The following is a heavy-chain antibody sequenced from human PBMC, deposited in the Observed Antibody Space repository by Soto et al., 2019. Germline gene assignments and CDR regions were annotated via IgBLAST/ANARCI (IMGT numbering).Heavy chain of an antibody. CDR3: AREGGITMMADI. J-gene: IGHJ3*02. D-gene: IGHD3-22*01. Sequence: SETLSLTCTVSGGSISSYYWSWIRQPPGKGLEWIGYIYYSGSTNYNPSLKSRVTISVDTSKNQFSLKLSSVTPSDTALYYCAREGGITMMADIWGQGTMVTVSS. V-gene: IGHV4-59*12. CDR1: GGSISSYY. CDR2: IYYSGST.